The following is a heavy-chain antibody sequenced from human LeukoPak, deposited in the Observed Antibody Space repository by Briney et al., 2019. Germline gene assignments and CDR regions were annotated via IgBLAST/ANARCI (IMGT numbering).Heavy chain of an antibody. J-gene: IGHJ4*02. CDR2: IHSSGST. CDR3: ARLTLDLWSGPNSFYFGY. D-gene: IGHD3-3*01. Sequence: SETLSLTCTVTGDSIRSYYWSWIRQPAGKGLEWIGRIHSSGSTNYNPSLKSRVTMSVDTSKNQFSLNLRSLTAADTAVYFCARLTLDLWSGPNSFYFGYWGQGTLVTVSS. CDR1: GDSIRSYY. V-gene: IGHV4-4*07.